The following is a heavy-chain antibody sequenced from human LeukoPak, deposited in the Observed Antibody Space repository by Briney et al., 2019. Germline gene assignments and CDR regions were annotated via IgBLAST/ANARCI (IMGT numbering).Heavy chain of an antibody. CDR1: GFTFSSYS. V-gene: IGHV3-21*01. D-gene: IGHD6-6*01. Sequence: GGSLRLSCAASGFTFSSYSMNWVRQAPGKGLEWVSSISSSSYIYYADSVKGRFTISRDNAKNSLYLQMNSLRAEDTAVYYCARDSSSSPSAGYWGQGTLVTVSS. CDR2: ISSSSYI. CDR3: ARDSSSSPSAGY. J-gene: IGHJ4*02.